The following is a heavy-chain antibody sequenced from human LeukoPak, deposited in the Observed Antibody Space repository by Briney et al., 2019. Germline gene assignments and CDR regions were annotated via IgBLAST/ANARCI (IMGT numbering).Heavy chain of an antibody. D-gene: IGHD6-19*01. J-gene: IGHJ5*02. CDR2: ISYDGNSK. CDR3: AKDWGSSGWYNYFDP. V-gene: IGHV3-30*18. CDR1: GFSFSDSV. Sequence: GGSLRLSCVASGFSFSDSVIHWVRQAPGKGLEWVAMISYDGNSKYYGDSVKGRFTISRDNSKNTLYLQMDSLRTEDTAVYYCAKDWGSSGWYNYFDPWGQGTLVTVSS.